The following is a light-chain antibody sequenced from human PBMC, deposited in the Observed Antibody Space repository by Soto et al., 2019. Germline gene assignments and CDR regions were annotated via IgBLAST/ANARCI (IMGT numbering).Light chain of an antibody. J-gene: IGKJ4*01. CDR1: QSVTWY. V-gene: IGKV3-11*01. CDR2: DAT. CDR3: QQRTNWLT. Sequence: EIVLTQSPATLSLSPGERATLSCRASQSVTWYLAWYQQKPGQAPRLLIYDATNGATGIPARFSGSGSGTDFTLTISSLEPEDFAVYYCQQRTNWLTFGGGTRVEI.